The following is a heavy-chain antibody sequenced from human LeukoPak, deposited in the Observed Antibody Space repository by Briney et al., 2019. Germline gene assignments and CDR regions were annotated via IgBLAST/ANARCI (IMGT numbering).Heavy chain of an antibody. CDR3: ARDKSRRNYYDSSGYSYPPYFDY. Sequence: GRSLRLSCAASGFTFSSYGMHWVRQAPGKGLEWVAVISYDGSNKYYADSVKGRSTISRDNSKNTLYLQMNSLRAEDTAVYYCARDKSRRNYYDSSGYSYPPYFDYWGQGTLVTVSS. D-gene: IGHD3-22*01. CDR2: ISYDGSNK. CDR1: GFTFSSYG. V-gene: IGHV3-30*03. J-gene: IGHJ4*02.